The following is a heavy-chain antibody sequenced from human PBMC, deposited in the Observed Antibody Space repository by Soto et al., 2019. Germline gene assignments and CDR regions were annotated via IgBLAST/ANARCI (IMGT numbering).Heavy chain of an antibody. D-gene: IGHD4-4*01. CDR1: GGSFSGYY. CDR2: INHSGST. CDR3: ARGSHRNADY. J-gene: IGHJ4*02. V-gene: IGHV4-34*01. Sequence: SETLSLTCAVYGGSFSGYYWSWIRQPPGKGLEWIGEINHSGSTNYNPSLKSRVTISVDTSKNQFSLKLSSVTAADTAVYYCARGSHRNADYWGQGTLVTVSS.